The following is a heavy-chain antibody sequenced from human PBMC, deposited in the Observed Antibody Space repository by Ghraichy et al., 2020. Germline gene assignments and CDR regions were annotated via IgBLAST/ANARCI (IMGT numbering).Heavy chain of an antibody. V-gene: IGHV4-38-2*01. CDR1: GYSISSGYY. D-gene: IGHD2-15*01. J-gene: IGHJ4*02. CDR3: ARGSYGDY. Sequence: SETLSLTCVVSGYSISSGYYWGWIRQPPGKGLEWIGSIYHSGSTYYNPSLKSRVTISVDTSKNQFSLKLSSVTAADTAVYYCARGSYGDYWGQGTLVTVSS. CDR2: IYHSGST.